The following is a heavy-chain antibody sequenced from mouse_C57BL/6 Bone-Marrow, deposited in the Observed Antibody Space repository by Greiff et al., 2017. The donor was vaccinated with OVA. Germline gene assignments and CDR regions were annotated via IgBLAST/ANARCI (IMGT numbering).Heavy chain of an antibody. J-gene: IGHJ2*01. Sequence: QVQLQQPGAELVKPGASVKLSCKASGYTFTSYWMHWVKQRPGRGLEWIGRLAPNSGGTKYNEKFKSKATLTVDKPSSTAYMQLSSLTSEDSAVYYCAREGGTITTVVAPPCDYWGQGTTLTVSS. CDR2: LAPNSGGT. CDR1: GYTFTSYW. CDR3: AREGGTITTVVAPPCDY. D-gene: IGHD1-1*01. V-gene: IGHV1-72*01.